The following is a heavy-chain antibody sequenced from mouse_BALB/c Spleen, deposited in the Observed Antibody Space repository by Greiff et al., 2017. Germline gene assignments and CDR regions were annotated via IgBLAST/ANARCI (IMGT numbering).Heavy chain of an antibody. CDR3: ARGGNYEYFDV. Sequence: VQLQQSGAELARPGASVKMSCKASGYTFTSYTMHWVKQRPGQGLEWIGYINPSSGYTNYNQKFKDKATLTADKSSSTAYMQLSSLTSEDSAVYYCARGGNYEYFDVWGAGTTVTVSS. V-gene: IGHV1-4*01. D-gene: IGHD2-1*01. CDR1: GYTFTSYT. J-gene: IGHJ1*01. CDR2: INPSSGYT.